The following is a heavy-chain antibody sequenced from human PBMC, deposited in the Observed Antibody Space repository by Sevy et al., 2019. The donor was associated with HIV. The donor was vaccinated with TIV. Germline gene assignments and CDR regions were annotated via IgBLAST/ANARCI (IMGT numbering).Heavy chain of an antibody. CDR2: IWNDGTNK. CDR1: GFTFSNFG. Sequence: GGYLRLSCAASGFTFSNFGMHWVRQAPGKGLEWVAVIWNDGTNKYYADSVKGRFTISRDNSRNTLYLLMNSLRAEETAVYYCARDYEITFGGAPDAFEIWGQGTLVTVSS. J-gene: IGHJ3*02. V-gene: IGHV3-33*01. D-gene: IGHD3-16*01. CDR3: ARDYEITFGGAPDAFEI.